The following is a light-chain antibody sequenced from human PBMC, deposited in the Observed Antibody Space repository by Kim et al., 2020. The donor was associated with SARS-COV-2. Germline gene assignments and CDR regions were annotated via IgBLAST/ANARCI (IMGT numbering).Light chain of an antibody. V-gene: IGLV2-14*03. Sequence: GQSITISCTGTSTDMGAYKYVSWYQQHPGQAPKLMIYDVTNRPSGVSNRFSASKSGNTASLTISGLQAEDEADYYCSSYTTTSAVVFGGGTQLTVL. J-gene: IGLJ2*01. CDR3: SSYTTTSAVV. CDR1: STDMGAYKY. CDR2: DVT.